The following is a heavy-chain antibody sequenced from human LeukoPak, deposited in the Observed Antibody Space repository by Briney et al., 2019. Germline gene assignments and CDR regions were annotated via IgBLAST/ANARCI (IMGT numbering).Heavy chain of an antibody. CDR3: ARMNSGSSFDY. J-gene: IGHJ4*02. CDR2: IYNSETT. V-gene: IGHV4-31*03. CDR1: GGSISSGGYY. D-gene: IGHD3-10*01. Sequence: SQTLSLTCTVSGGSISSGGYYWSWIRQHPEEGLEWIGYIYNSETTYYNPSLKSRVTISVDTSKNQFSLKLSSVTAADTAVYYCARMNSGSSFDYWGQGTLVSVSS.